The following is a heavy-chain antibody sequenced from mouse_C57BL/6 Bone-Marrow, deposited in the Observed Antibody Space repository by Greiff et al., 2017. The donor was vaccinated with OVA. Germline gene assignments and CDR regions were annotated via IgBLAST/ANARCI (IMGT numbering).Heavy chain of an antibody. CDR1: GYTFTDYY. CDR3: ARYEDYYGSSSGFAY. CDR2: IGPGSGST. V-gene: IGHV1-77*01. Sequence: QVQLQQSGAELVKPGASVKISCKASGYTFTDYYINWVKQRPGQGLEWIGKIGPGSGSTNYNEKFKSKATLTVDTSSSTAYMQLSSLTSEDSAVYDCARYEDYYGSSSGFAYWGQGTLVTVSA. D-gene: IGHD1-1*01. J-gene: IGHJ3*01.